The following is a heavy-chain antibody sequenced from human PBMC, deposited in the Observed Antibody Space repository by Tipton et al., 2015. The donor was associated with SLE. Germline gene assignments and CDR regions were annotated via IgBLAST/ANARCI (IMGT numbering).Heavy chain of an antibody. D-gene: IGHD3-9*01. CDR2: ISGSGGST. V-gene: IGHV3-23*01. Sequence: SLRLSCAASGFTFSSYSMNWVRQAPGKGLEWVSAISGSGGSTYYADSVKGRFTISRDNSKNTLYLQMNSLRAEDTAVYYCASRIHYDILTGYDRGGDYWGQGTLVTVSS. J-gene: IGHJ4*02. CDR1: GFTFSSYS. CDR3: ASRIHYDILTGYDRGGDY.